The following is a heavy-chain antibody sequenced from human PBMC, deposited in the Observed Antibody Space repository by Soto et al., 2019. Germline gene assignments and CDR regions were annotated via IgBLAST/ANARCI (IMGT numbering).Heavy chain of an antibody. CDR1: GFSLSTSGVG. J-gene: IGHJ4*02. V-gene: IGHV2-5*02. CDR3: AHYFYGVTDY. CDR2: IYWDDDK. Sequence: QITLKESGPTLVKPTQTLTLTCTLSGFSLSTSGVGVGWIRQPPGTALEWLALIYWDDDKRYSPSLKTRLTIPKDASKNQVVLTMTNMDPVATATYYCAHYFYGVTDYWGQGTLVTVSS. D-gene: IGHD4-17*01.